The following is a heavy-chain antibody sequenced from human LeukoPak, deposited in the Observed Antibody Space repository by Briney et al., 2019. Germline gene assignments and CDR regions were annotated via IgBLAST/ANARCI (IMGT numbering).Heavy chain of an antibody. V-gene: IGHV3-21*01. Sequence: GGSPRLSCAASGLTLSIYSMNCVRQAPGKGLEWVSSISSSSSYIYYADSVKGRFTISRDNAKNSLYLQMNSLRAEDTAVYYCARPRNGDPGGYWGQGTLVTVSS. CDR3: ARPRNGDPGGY. CDR1: GLTLSIYS. J-gene: IGHJ4*02. D-gene: IGHD4-17*01. CDR2: ISSSSSYI.